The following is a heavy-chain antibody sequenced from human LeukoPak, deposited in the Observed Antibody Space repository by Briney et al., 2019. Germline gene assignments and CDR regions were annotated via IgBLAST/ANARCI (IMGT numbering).Heavy chain of an antibody. J-gene: IGHJ3*02. Sequence: GGSLRLSCAASGFTVSSNYMSWVRQAPGKGLEWVSVIYSGGSTYYADSVKGRFTISRDNSKNTLYLQTNSLRAEDTAVYYCASSSGWYSDAFDIWGQGTMVTVSS. CDR3: ASSSGWYSDAFDI. CDR1: GFTVSSNY. CDR2: IYSGGST. V-gene: IGHV3-66*01. D-gene: IGHD6-19*01.